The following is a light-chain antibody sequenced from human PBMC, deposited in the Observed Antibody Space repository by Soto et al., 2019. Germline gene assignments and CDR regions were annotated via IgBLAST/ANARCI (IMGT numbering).Light chain of an antibody. V-gene: IGKV3-11*01. CDR2: RAS. J-gene: IGKJ5*01. CDR3: QQRSNWPT. Sequence: IVMTQSPATLSLSPGERATLSCRASQNIYSNVAWYQQRPGQAPRLLIYRASTRAPGIPARFSGSGSGTDFTLTISSLEPEDFAVYYCQQRSNWPTFGQGTRLEIK. CDR1: QNIYSN.